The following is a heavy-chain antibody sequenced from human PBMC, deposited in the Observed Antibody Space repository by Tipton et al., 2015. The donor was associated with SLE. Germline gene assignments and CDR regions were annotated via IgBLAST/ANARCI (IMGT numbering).Heavy chain of an antibody. CDR1: GGSISGYY. Sequence: TLSLTCTVSGGSISGYYWSWIRQPPGKGLEWIGYIYYSGSTNYNPSLKSRVTISVDTSKNQFSLKLSSVTAADTAVYYCASGAARRGFDIWGQGTMVTVSS. V-gene: IGHV4-59*07. J-gene: IGHJ3*02. CDR2: IYYSGST. CDR3: ASGAARRGFDI. D-gene: IGHD6-6*01.